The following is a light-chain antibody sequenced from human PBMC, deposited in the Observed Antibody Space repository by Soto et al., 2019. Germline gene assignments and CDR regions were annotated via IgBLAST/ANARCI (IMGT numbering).Light chain of an antibody. CDR3: QVWDSSSEWV. V-gene: IGLV3-21*02. J-gene: IGLJ3*02. CDR2: NDS. CDR1: NIGTKS. Sequence: SYELSQPPSVSVAPGQTARITCGGNNIGTKSVHWYQKKPGQAPVLVVFNDSDRPSGIPERFSGSNSGDTATTATLTISRVEAGDEADYYCQVWDSSSEWVFGGGTKLTVL.